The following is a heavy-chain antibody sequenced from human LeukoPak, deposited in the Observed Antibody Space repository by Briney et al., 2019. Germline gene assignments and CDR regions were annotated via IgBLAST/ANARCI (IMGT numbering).Heavy chain of an antibody. V-gene: IGHV3-21*01. J-gene: IGHJ4*02. CDR1: GFTFSSYS. CDR3: ARGGRIFGVVPLDY. Sequence: KPGGPLRLSCAASGFTFSSYSMNWVRHAPGKGLEWVSSIRSSSSYIYYADTVKGRFTISRDNAKNSLYLQMNSLRAEDTAVYYCARGGRIFGVVPLDYWGQGTLVTVSS. D-gene: IGHD3-3*01. CDR2: IRSSSSYI.